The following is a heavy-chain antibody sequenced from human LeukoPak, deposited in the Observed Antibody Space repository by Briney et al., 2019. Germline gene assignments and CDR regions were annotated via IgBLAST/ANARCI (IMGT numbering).Heavy chain of an antibody. J-gene: IGHJ3*02. CDR1: GFTFTSYA. CDR3: ARDQGYYYDSSGFDI. D-gene: IGHD3-22*01. Sequence: PGGSLRLSCAASGFTFTSYALSWVRQVSGKGLEWVSVISGSGGSTYYADSVKGRFTISRDNAKNSLYLQMNSLRAEDTAVYYCARDQGYYYDSSGFDIWGQGTMVTVSS. V-gene: IGHV3-23*01. CDR2: ISGSGGST.